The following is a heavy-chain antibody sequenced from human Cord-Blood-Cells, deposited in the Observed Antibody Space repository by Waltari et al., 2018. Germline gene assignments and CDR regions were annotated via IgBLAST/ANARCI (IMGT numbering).Heavy chain of an antibody. V-gene: IGHV3-73*01. Sequence: EVQLVESGGGLVQPGGSLKLLCAASGVTFSGSAILWVRQASGKGLEWVGRIRSKANSYATAYAASVKGRFTISRDDSKNTAYLQMNSLKTEDTAVYYCTSPLSTTVTTWYFDLWGRGTLVTVSS. CDR3: TSPLSTTVTTWYFDL. CDR1: GVTFSGSA. CDR2: IRSKANSYAT. D-gene: IGHD4-17*01. J-gene: IGHJ2*01.